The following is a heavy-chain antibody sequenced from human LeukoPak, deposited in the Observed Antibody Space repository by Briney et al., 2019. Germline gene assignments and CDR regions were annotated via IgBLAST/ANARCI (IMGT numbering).Heavy chain of an antibody. CDR1: GGSISSGDYY. CDR3: ARGGRGAFDI. V-gene: IGHV4-30-2*01. CDR2: IYHSGST. J-gene: IGHJ3*02. Sequence: SETLSLTCTVSGGSISSGDYYWSWIRQPPGKGLEWIGYIYHSGSTYYNPSLKSRVTISVDRSKNQFSLKLNSVTAADTAVYYCARGGRGAFDIWGHGTMVTVSS.